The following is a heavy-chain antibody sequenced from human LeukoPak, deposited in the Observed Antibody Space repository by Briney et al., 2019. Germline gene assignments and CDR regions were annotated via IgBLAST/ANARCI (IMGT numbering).Heavy chain of an antibody. J-gene: IGHJ4*02. CDR3: ARVYDFWSGYNYFDY. Sequence: EASVKVSCKASGYTFTGYYMHWVRQAPGQGLEWMGWINPNSGGTNYAQKFQGRVTMTRDTSISTAYMELSRLRSDDTAVYYCARVYDFWSGYNYFDYWGQGTLVTVSS. D-gene: IGHD3-3*01. V-gene: IGHV1-2*02. CDR2: INPNSGGT. CDR1: GYTFTGYY.